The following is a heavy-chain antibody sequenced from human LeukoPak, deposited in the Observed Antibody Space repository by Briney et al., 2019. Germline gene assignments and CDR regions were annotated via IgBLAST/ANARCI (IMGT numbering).Heavy chain of an antibody. D-gene: IGHD3-22*01. CDR2: IYHSGST. Sequence: SENLSLTCTVSGYSISSGYYWGWIRQPPGKGLEWIGSIYHSGSTYYNPSLKSRVTISVDTSKNQFSLKLSSVTAADTAVYYCARDLEYYDSSGCFDYWGQGTLVTVSS. V-gene: IGHV4-38-2*02. CDR1: GYSISSGYY. J-gene: IGHJ4*02. CDR3: ARDLEYYDSSGCFDY.